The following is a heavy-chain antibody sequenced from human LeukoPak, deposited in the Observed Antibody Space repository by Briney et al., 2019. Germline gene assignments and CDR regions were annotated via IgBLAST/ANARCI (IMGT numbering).Heavy chain of an antibody. CDR1: GFTFYSYG. CDR3: AELGITMIGGV. J-gene: IGHJ6*04. CDR2: ISSSGSTI. V-gene: IGHV3-48*04. D-gene: IGHD3-10*02. Sequence: QTGGSLRLSCAASGFTFYSYGMHWVRQAPGKGLEWVSYISSSGSTIYYADSVKGRFTISRDNAKNSLYLQMNSLRAEDTAVYYCAELGITMIGGVWGKGTTATISS.